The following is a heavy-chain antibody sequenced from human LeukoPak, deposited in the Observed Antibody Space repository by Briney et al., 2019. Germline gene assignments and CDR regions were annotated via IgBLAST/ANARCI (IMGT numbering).Heavy chain of an antibody. D-gene: IGHD3-10*01. Sequence: GASVKVSCKASGYTFTTYYMHWVRQAPGQGLEWMGIINPSGGSPSYAQKFQGRVTMTRDTSTSTVYMELSSLRSEDTAIYYCARASYDSGRYFNAFDYWGQGTLVTVSS. CDR2: INPSGGSP. CDR1: GYTFTTYY. V-gene: IGHV1-46*01. CDR3: ARASYDSGRYFNAFDY. J-gene: IGHJ4*02.